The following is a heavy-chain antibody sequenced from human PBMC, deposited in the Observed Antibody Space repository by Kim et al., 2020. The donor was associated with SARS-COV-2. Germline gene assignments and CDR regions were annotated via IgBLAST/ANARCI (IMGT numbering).Heavy chain of an antibody. CDR1: GGSISSSSYY. D-gene: IGHD3-22*01. CDR3: ASSISLTTYYYDSSGYDDY. CDR2: IYYSGST. V-gene: IGHV4-39*01. Sequence: SETLSLTCTVSGGSISSSSYYWGWIRQPPGKGLEWIGSIYYSGSTYYNPSLKSRVTISVDTSKNQFSLKPSSVTAADTAVYYCASSISLTTYYYDSSGYDDYWGQGTLVTVSS. J-gene: IGHJ4*02.